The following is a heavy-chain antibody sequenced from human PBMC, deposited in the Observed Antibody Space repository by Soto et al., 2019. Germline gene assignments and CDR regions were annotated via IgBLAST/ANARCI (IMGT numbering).Heavy chain of an antibody. Sequence: GGSLRLSCAASGFTFSSYAMSWVRQAPGKGLEWVSAISGSGGSTYYADSVKGRFTISRDNSKNTLYLQMNSLRAEDTAVYYCAKAGGVSGKTARPDPRDAFDIWGQGTMVTVSS. V-gene: IGHV3-23*01. CDR2: ISGSGGST. CDR3: AKAGGVSGKTARPDPRDAFDI. CDR1: GFTFSSYA. J-gene: IGHJ3*02. D-gene: IGHD2-8*02.